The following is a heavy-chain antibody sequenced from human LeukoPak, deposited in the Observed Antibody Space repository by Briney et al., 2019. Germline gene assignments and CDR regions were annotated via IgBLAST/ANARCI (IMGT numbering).Heavy chain of an antibody. CDR2: ISGSGGST. CDR1: GFTFSSYS. J-gene: IGHJ4*02. V-gene: IGHV3-23*01. D-gene: IGHD3-22*01. CDR3: AKGITMIVVVTPDY. Sequence: GGSLRLSCVDSGFTFSSYSMNWVRQAPGKGLEWVSAISGSGGSTYYADSVKGRFTISRDNSKNTLYLQMNSLRAEDTAVYYCAKGITMIVVVTPDYWGQGTLVTVSS.